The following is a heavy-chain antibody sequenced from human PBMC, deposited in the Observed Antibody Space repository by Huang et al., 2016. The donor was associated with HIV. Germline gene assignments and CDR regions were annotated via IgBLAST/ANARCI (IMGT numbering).Heavy chain of an antibody. CDR3: ARERYYYDRSGYYTPVEYFHH. D-gene: IGHD3-22*01. CDR2: ISCYNGKT. J-gene: IGHJ1*01. Sequence: QVQLVQSGAEVKKPGASVKVSCKASGYTFTNYAINWVRQAPGQSLEWMGWISCYNGKTNYAQKVQGRVTMTKDTSTSTAYSELRSLISDDTSVYYCARERYYYDRSGYYTPVEYFHHWGQGTLVTVSS. CDR1: GYTFTNYA. V-gene: IGHV1-18*01.